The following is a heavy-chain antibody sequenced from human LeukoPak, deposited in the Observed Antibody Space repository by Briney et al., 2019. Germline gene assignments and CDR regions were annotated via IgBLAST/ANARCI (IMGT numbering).Heavy chain of an antibody. V-gene: IGHV3-9*01. CDR3: AKGGLGELLSPRPNWFDP. J-gene: IGHJ5*02. CDR1: GFTFDDYA. Sequence: GRSLRLSCAASGFTFDDYAMHWVRQARGKGLEWVSGISWNSGNIGHADSVKGRFNLSRHSAKNSLYLQMNSLSAEDTALYYCAKGGLGELLSPRPNWFDPWGQGTLVTVSS. D-gene: IGHD3-10*01. CDR2: ISWNSGNI.